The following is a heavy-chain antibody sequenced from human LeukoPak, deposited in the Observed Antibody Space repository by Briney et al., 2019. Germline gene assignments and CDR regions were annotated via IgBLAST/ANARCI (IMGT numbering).Heavy chain of an antibody. CDR2: INPNSGGT. D-gene: IGHD6-13*01. CDR1: GYTFTGYY. Sequence: ASVKVSCKASGYTFTGYYMHWVRQAPGQGLEWMGWINPNSGGTNYAQKFQGRVTMTRDTSISTAYMELSRLRSDDTAVYYCARARLAAAGFEDWGQGTLVTISS. J-gene: IGHJ4*02. CDR3: ARARLAAAGFED. V-gene: IGHV1-2*02.